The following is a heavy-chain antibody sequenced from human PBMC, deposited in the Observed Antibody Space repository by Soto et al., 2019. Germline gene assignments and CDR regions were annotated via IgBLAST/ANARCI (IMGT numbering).Heavy chain of an antibody. CDR1: GYSFTSYW. CDR3: ARLQSSSSPYYYYGMDV. Sequence: GESLKISCKGSGYSFTSYWIGWVRQMPGKGLEWMGIIYPGDSDTRYSPSFQGQVTISADKSISTAYLQWSSLKASDTAMYYCARLQSSSSPYYYYGMDVWGQGTSVTVSS. D-gene: IGHD6-6*01. J-gene: IGHJ6*02. V-gene: IGHV5-51*01. CDR2: IYPGDSDT.